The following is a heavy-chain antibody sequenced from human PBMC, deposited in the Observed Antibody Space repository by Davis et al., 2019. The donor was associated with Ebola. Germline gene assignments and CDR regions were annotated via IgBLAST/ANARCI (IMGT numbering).Heavy chain of an antibody. Sequence: ASVKVSCKASGGTFSSYTISWVRQAPGQGLEWMGWISAYNGNTNYAQKLQGRVTMTTDTSTSTAYMELRSLRSDDTAVYYCARELGTTHPGAGMDVWGKGTTVTVSS. CDR1: GGTFSSYT. D-gene: IGHD4-11*01. J-gene: IGHJ6*04. CDR2: ISAYNGNT. CDR3: ARELGTTHPGAGMDV. V-gene: IGHV1-18*01.